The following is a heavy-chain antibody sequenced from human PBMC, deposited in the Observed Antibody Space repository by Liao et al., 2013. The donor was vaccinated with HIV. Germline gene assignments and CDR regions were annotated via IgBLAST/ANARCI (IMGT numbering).Heavy chain of an antibody. CDR3: ARTALLSCSSTSCSEGGYFDY. CDR2: IYTSGST. D-gene: IGHD2-2*01. J-gene: IGHJ4*02. V-gene: IGHV4-4*07. Sequence: QVQLQESGPGLVKPSETLSLTCTVSGGSISSYYWSWIRQPAGKGLEWIGRIYTSGSTNYNPSLKSRVTMSVDTSKNQFSLKLSSVTAADTAVYYCARTALLSCSSTSCSEGGYFDYWGQGTLVTVSS. CDR1: GGSISSYY.